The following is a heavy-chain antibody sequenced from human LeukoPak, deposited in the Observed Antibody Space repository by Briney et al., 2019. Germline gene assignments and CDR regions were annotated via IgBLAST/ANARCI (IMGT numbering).Heavy chain of an antibody. D-gene: IGHD2-2*03. CDR3: VRQGNGYCTSDNCLFSFDF. J-gene: IGHJ4*02. CDR2: IYYTGNT. V-gene: IGHV4-39*01. Sequence: TSETLSLTCTVSGGSLTGYFWAWIRQSPGKGLQWIASIYYTGNTYYNPSFQSRVSISEDTSKNQFSLWLSSVTAADTAVYYCVRQGNGYCTSDNCLFSFDFWGQGSLVTVSS. CDR1: GGSLTGYF.